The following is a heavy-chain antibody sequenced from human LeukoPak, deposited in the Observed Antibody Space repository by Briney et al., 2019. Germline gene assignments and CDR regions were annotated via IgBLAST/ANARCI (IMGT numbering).Heavy chain of an antibody. CDR3: ARWGIAAAGPSFDY. D-gene: IGHD6-13*01. CDR1: GGSISSYY. V-gene: IGHV4-59*08. J-gene: IGHJ4*02. Sequence: SETLSLTCTVSGGSISSYYWSWIRQPPGKGLEWIGYIYYSGSTNYNPSLKSRVTISVDTSENQFSLKLSSVTAADTAVYYCARWGIAAAGPSFDYWGQGTLVTVSS. CDR2: IYYSGST.